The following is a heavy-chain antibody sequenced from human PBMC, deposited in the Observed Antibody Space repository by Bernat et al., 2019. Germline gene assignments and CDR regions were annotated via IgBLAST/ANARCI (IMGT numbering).Heavy chain of an antibody. V-gene: IGHV1-69*01. D-gene: IGHD4-11*01. J-gene: IGHJ5*02. CDR1: GGTFSSYA. CDR2: IIPIFGTA. Sequence: QVQLVQSGAEVKKPGSSVKASCKASGGTFSSYAISWVRQAPGQGLEWMGGIIPIFGTANYAQKFQGRVTITADESTSTAYMELSSLRSEDTAVYYCARVSVRLQYFGAVDPWGQGTLVTVSS. CDR3: ARVSVRLQYFGAVDP.